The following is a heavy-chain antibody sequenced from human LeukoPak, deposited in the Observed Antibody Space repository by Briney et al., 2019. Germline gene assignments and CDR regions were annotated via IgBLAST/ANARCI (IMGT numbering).Heavy chain of an antibody. J-gene: IGHJ4*02. D-gene: IGHD3-10*01. Sequence: ASVKVSCKASGGTFSSYAISWVRQAPGQGLEWMGRIIPILGIANYAQKFQGRVTITADKSTSTAYMELSSLRSDDTAVYYCARDPWITMVRGVITDLDYWGQGTLVTVSS. CDR1: GGTFSSYA. CDR2: IIPILGIA. V-gene: IGHV1-69*04. CDR3: ARDPWITMVRGVITDLDY.